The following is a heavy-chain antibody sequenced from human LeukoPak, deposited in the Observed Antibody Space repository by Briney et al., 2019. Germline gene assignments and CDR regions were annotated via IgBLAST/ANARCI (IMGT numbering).Heavy chain of an antibody. D-gene: IGHD3-10*01. CDR1: VGSFSGYY. CDR3: ARGYYGSGSHCCHMDV. V-gene: IGHV4-34*01. CDR2: INHSGST. J-gene: IGHJ6*03. Sequence: SETLSLTCAVSVGSFSGYYWSWIRQPPGKGLEWIGEINHSGSTNYNSSLKSRVTISVDTSKNQFSLKLSYVTAADTAVYYCARGYYGSGSHCCHMDVWGKGTTITVS.